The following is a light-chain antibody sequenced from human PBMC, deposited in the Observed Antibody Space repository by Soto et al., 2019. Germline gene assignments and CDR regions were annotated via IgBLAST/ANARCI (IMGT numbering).Light chain of an antibody. J-gene: IGKJ1*01. V-gene: IGKV1-17*03. CDR2: GAS. CDR1: QGINNY. CDR3: LQHNTYPWT. Sequence: DIQMTQSPSAMSASVGDRVTITCRASQGINNYLAWFQQKPGKVPKRLIYGASSLQSGAPSRFSGSGSGTDFTLTISSLQPEDFATYYCLQHNTYPWTFGQGTKVEIK.